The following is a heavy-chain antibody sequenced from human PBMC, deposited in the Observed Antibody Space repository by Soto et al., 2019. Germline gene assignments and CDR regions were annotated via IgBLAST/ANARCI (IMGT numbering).Heavy chain of an antibody. J-gene: IGHJ6*02. CDR2: IMPIFGRA. V-gene: IGHV1-69*12. Sequence: QVQLVQSGAEVKKPGSSVKVSCKASGGTFSNYAFSWVRQAPGQGLEWLGGIMPIFGRADYAQKFRGRVTIPADESTRTAHMELSSLRSEDTAVYYCASWLKEAGIGGNYSHGMDVWGQGTTVTVSS. CDR3: ASWLKEAGIGGNYSHGMDV. D-gene: IGHD6-19*01. CDR1: GGTFSNYA.